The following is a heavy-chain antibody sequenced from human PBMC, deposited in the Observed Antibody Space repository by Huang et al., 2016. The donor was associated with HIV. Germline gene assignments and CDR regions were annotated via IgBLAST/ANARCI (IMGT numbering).Heavy chain of an antibody. D-gene: IGHD4-17*01. CDR2: SNVPGTQI. J-gene: IGHJ5*02. V-gene: IGHV3-21*01. Sequence: EVQLVESGGGLVKPGGSLSLSCAASGFTLTTFSMNWVRQAPGRRLQWVASSNVPGTQIYYADSVEGRFTIARDNTRNSLYLQLNSLRAEDTAVYYCVRIGYGENSYGSGYFDPWGQGTLVAVSS. CDR3: VRIGYGENSYGSGYFDP. CDR1: GFTLTTFS.